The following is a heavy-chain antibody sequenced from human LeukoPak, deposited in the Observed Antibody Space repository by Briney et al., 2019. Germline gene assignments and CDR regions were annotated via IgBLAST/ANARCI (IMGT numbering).Heavy chain of an antibody. V-gene: IGHV4-34*01. J-gene: IGHJ4*02. CDR1: GGSFSVYY. CDR2: INHSGST. CDR3: RLDSSGGRDY. D-gene: IGHD6-19*01. Sequence: SETLSLTCAVYGGSFSVYYWSWIRQPPGKGLEWIGEINHSGSTNYNPSLKSRVTISVDTSKNQFSLKLSSVTAADTAVYYCRLDSSGGRDYWGQGTLVTVSS.